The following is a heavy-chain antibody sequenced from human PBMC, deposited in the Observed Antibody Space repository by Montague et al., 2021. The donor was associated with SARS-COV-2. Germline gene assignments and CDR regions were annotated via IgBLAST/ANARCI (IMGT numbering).Heavy chain of an antibody. D-gene: IGHD3-10*01. V-gene: IGHV4-34*01. CDR3: ARRGSSVWGVTVSAELDY. Sequence: SETLSLTCAVYGGSSSGYYWGWIRQPPEKGLEWIGEINQSGRTNNNPSLKSRVIISVDTSKNQFSLKLSSVTAADTAVYYCARRGSSVWGVTVSAELDYWGQGILVIVSS. CDR1: GGSSSGYY. J-gene: IGHJ4*02. CDR2: INQSGRT.